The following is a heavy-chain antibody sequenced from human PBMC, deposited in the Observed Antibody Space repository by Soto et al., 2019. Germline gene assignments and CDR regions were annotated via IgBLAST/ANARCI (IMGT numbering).Heavy chain of an antibody. CDR1: GFTFSSYG. CDR3: AKHWNYEDY. V-gene: IGHV3-30*18. CDR2: ISYDGSNK. D-gene: IGHD1-7*01. J-gene: IGHJ4*02. Sequence: QVQLVESGGGVVQPGRSLRLSCAASGFTFSSYGMHWVRQAPGKGLEWVAVISYDGSNKYYADSVKGRFTISRDNSKNTLYLQMNSLRAEDTAVYYCAKHWNYEDYWGQGTLVTVSS.